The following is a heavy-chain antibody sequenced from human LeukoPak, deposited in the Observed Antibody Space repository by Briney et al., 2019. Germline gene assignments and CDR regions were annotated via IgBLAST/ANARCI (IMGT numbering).Heavy chain of an antibody. V-gene: IGHV4-39*07. Sequence: SETLSLTCSVSGGSISSSNSYYWAWIRQPPGKGLEWIGSINYGGSTTYNPSLKSRVTISVDTSKNQFSLKLSSVTAADTAVYYCARGKRGYSSSWYDYWGQGTLVTVSS. CDR3: ARGKRGYSSSWYDY. D-gene: IGHD6-13*01. CDR1: GGSISSSNSYY. J-gene: IGHJ4*02. CDR2: INYGGST.